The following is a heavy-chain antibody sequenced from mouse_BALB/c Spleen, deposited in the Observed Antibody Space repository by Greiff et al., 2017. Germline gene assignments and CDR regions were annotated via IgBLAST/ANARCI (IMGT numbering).Heavy chain of an antibody. J-gene: IGHJ4*01. CDR1: GFTFSSFG. CDR3: ARLRYGNPYAMDY. Sequence: EVKLMESGGGLVQPGGSRKLSCAASGFTFSSFGMHWVRQAPEKGLEWVAYISSGSSTIYYADTVKGRFTISRGNPKNTLFLQMTSLRSEDTAMFYCARLRYGNPYAMDYWGQGTSVTVSS. V-gene: IGHV5-17*02. CDR2: ISSGSSTI. D-gene: IGHD2-10*02.